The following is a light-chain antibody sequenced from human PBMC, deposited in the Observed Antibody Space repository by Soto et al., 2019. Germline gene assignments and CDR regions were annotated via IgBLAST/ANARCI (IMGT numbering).Light chain of an antibody. Sequence: ALTQPRSVSGSPGQSVTISCTGTGNDVGAYNYVSWYQQHPGRPPKLLIYGVVRWPSGVPDHFSGSKSGNTASLTISGLQAEDEADYFCCSYAGGYTYLFGTGTKVTVL. CDR3: CSYAGGYTYL. V-gene: IGLV2-11*01. J-gene: IGLJ1*01. CDR2: GVV. CDR1: GNDVGAYNY.